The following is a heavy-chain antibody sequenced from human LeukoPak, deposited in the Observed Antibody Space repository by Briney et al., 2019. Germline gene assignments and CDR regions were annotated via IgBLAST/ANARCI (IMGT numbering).Heavy chain of an antibody. CDR3: ARGWGCTGGACFFDY. Sequence: GGSLRLSCAASGXAFSTYSMSWVRQAPGKGLEWVSYISSSGSTIYYADSVKGRFTISRDNAKNLLYLQMNSLRDEDTAVFYCARGWGCTGGACFFDYWGQGTLVTVSS. D-gene: IGHD2-8*02. CDR2: ISSSGSTI. V-gene: IGHV3-48*02. J-gene: IGHJ4*02. CDR1: GXAFSTYS.